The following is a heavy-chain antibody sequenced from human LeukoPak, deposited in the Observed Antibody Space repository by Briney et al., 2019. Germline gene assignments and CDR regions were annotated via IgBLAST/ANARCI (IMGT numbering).Heavy chain of an antibody. J-gene: IGHJ4*02. CDR3: AKYYGSEYYFDY. CDR1: GYTFTSYG. Sequence: ASVKVSCKASGYTFTSYGISWVRQAPGQGLEWMGWISAYNGNTNYAQKLQGRVTMTTDTSTSTAYMELRSPRSDDTAVYYCAKYYGSEYYFDYWGQGTLVTVSS. CDR2: ISAYNGNT. D-gene: IGHD3-10*01. V-gene: IGHV1-18*01.